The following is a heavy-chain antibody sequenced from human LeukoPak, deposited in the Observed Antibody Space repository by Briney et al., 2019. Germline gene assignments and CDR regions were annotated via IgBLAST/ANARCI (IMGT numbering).Heavy chain of an antibody. CDR2: ISGSGGST. J-gene: IGHJ5*02. CDR1: GFTFSSYA. CDR3: AKDDRYYYDSSGYNWFDP. Sequence: GGSLRLSCAASGFTFSSYAMSWVRQAPGKGLEWVSAISGSGGSTYYADSVKGRFTISRGNSKNTLYLQMNSLRAEDTAVYYCAKDDRYYYDSSGYNWFDPWGQGTLVTVSS. D-gene: IGHD3-22*01. V-gene: IGHV3-23*01.